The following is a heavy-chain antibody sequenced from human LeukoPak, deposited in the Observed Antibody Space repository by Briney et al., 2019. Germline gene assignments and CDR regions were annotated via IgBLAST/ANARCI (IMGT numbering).Heavy chain of an antibody. D-gene: IGHD3-9*01. V-gene: IGHV3-74*03. J-gene: IGHJ4*02. CDR1: GFTFSSYE. CDR3: ARDLDWILFDY. CDR2: IRPEGTTT. Sequence: PGGSLRLSCAASGFTFSSYEMNWVRQAPGKGLVWVARIRPEGTTTAYADSVKGRFTISRDNAKNTLFLQMNSLSAEDTAVYYCARDLDWILFDYWGQGTLVTVSS.